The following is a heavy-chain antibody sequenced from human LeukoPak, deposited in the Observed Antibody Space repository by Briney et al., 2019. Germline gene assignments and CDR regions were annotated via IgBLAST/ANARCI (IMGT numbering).Heavy chain of an antibody. CDR3: AKDSPYCSSTSCYMDAFDI. J-gene: IGHJ3*02. CDR1: GFTFSNYA. D-gene: IGHD2-2*02. Sequence: PGGSLRLSCAASGFTFSNYAMSWVRQAPGKGLEWVSAISGSGGSTYYADSVKGRFTISRDNSKNTLYLQMNSLRAEDTAVYYCAKDSPYCSSTSCYMDAFDIWGQGTMVTVSS. V-gene: IGHV3-23*01. CDR2: ISGSGGST.